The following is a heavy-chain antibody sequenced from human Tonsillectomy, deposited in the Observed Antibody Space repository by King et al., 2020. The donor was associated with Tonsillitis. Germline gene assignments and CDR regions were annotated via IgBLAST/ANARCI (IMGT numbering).Heavy chain of an antibody. J-gene: IGHJ2*01. CDR3: ARAPRGYYYDSSGYYPRVGYFDL. V-gene: IGHV6-1*01. CDR1: GDSVSSNSAA. Sequence: VQLQQSGPGLVKPSQTLSLPCAISGDSVSSNSAAWNWIRPSPSRGLEWLGRTYYRSKWYNDYAVSVKSRITINPDTSKNQFSLQLNSVTPEDTAVYYCARAPRGYYYDSSGYYPRVGYFDLWGRGTLVTVSS. D-gene: IGHD3-22*01. CDR2: TYYRSKWYN.